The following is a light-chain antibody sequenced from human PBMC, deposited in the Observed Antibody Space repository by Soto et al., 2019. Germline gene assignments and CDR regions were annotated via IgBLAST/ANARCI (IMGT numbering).Light chain of an antibody. CDR1: QSISSY. V-gene: IGKV1-39*01. Sequence: DIQMTQSPSSLSASVGDRVTITCRASQSISSYLNWYQQKPGKAPKLLIYAASSLQRGVPSRFSGSGSGTDFTLTISSLQPDDFATYYCQQSYSTPHTFGQGTQLESK. CDR2: AAS. CDR3: QQSYSTPHT. J-gene: IGKJ2*01.